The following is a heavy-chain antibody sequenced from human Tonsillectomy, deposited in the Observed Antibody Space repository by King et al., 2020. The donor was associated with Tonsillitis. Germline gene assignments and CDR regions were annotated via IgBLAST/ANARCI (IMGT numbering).Heavy chain of an antibody. CDR2: IFSSDQT. D-gene: IGHD3/OR15-3a*01. CDR3: ARMPDYVWTSWLLHRFDY. Sequence: TLKESGPVLVRPTETLTLTCTVSGFSLSDRSIGVSWIRQPPGKALAWLAQIFSSDQTVYTTSLKSRLTISKDASRSQVTLTMTNMDPLDTGTYYCARMPDYVWTSWLLHRFDYWGQGILVTVSS. J-gene: IGHJ4*02. V-gene: IGHV2-26*02. CDR1: GFSLSDRSIG.